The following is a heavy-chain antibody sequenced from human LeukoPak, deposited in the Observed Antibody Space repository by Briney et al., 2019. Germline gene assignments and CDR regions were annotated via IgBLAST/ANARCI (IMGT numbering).Heavy chain of an antibody. CDR2: IKQGGSEK. D-gene: IGHD3-22*01. J-gene: IGHJ4*02. Sequence: PGGSLRLSCAASGFTFSSYGMSWVRQAPGKGLEWVADIKQGGSEKYYVDSVKGRLTISRDKAKNSLYLQMNSLRAEDTAVYYRAKDPMHFRVWDDYDNTRLNYWGQGTLVTVSS. CDR1: GFTFSSYG. CDR3: AKDPMHFRVWDDYDNTRLNY. V-gene: IGHV3-7*01.